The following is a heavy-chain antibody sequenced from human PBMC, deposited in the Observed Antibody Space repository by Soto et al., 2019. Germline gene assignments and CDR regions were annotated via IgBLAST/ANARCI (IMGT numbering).Heavy chain of an antibody. CDR1: GYIFTSYD. Sequence: ASVKVSCKASGYIFTSYDINWVRQATGQGLEWMGWMNPNSGNTGYAQKFQGRVTMTRNTSISTAYMELSSLRSEDTAVYYCARGARGKRIVVVINWFDPWGQGTLVTVSS. CDR3: ARGARGKRIVVVINWFDP. V-gene: IGHV1-8*01. D-gene: IGHD3-22*01. CDR2: MNPNSGNT. J-gene: IGHJ5*02.